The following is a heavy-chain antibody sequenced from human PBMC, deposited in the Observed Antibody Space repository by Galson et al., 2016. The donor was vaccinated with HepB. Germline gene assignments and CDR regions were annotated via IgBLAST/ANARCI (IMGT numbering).Heavy chain of an antibody. Sequence: SVKVSCKASGYSFTTYGISWVPQAPGQGLEWMGWISGYNGNTKYAQKFQGRVTMTTDTSTSTAYMELRSLRSDDTAVYYCARIVVEGAPMPQPYYYCYYGMDVWGQGTAVSVSS. CDR1: GYSFTTYG. D-gene: IGHD2-2*01. V-gene: IGHV1-18*01. CDR3: ARIVVEGAPMPQPYYYCYYGMDV. CDR2: ISGYNGNT. J-gene: IGHJ6*02.